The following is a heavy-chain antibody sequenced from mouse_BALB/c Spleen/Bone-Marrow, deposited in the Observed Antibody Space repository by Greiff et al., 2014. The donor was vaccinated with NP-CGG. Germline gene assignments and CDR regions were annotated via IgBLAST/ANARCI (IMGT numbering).Heavy chain of an antibody. CDR1: GFSLTTFG. Sequence: VQLQQSGPDLVAPPQSLSITCTVSGFSLTTFGVHWVRQPPGKGLEWLVVIWSDGSTTYNSTLKSRLSISKDNSKSQVFLQMNSLHTDDTAMYYCARHERGYPYALDYWGQGASVTVSS. D-gene: IGHD5-1-1*01. CDR2: IWSDGST. V-gene: IGHV2-6-2*01. J-gene: IGHJ4*01. CDR3: ARHERGYPYALDY.